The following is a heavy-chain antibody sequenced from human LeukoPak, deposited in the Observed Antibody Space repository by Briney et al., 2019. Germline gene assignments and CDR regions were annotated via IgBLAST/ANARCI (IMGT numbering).Heavy chain of an antibody. J-gene: IGHJ4*02. D-gene: IGHD2-15*01. CDR2: FDSNAHGT. CDR3: AKQLGYCSDGSCYFPY. Sequence: GGSLRLSCATSGFTFSQFGMTWVRQPPGKGLEWVASFDSNAHGTYFADSVKGRCTISSDNSKNTVYLQMNSLRAEDTAVYYCAKQLGYCSDGSCYFPYWGQGTLVTVSS. CDR1: GFTFSQFG. V-gene: IGHV3-23*05.